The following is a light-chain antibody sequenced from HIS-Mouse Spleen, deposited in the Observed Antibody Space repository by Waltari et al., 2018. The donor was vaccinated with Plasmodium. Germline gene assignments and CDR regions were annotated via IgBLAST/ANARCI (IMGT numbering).Light chain of an antibody. CDR1: SSDVGGDNY. J-gene: IGLJ2*01. CDR2: EVS. Sequence: QSALTQPPSASGSPGQSVTISCTGTSSDVGGDNYVARYQQHPGKAPKLMIYEVSKGPSGVPDRFSGSKSGNTASLTVSGLQAEDEADYYCSSYAGSNNLVFGGGTKLTVL. V-gene: IGLV2-8*01. CDR3: SSYAGSNNLV.